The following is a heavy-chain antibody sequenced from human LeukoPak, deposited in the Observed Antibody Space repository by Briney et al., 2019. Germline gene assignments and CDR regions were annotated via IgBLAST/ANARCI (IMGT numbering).Heavy chain of an antibody. D-gene: IGHD5-12*01. CDR2: IWYDGSNK. Sequence: GGSLRLSCAASGFTFSSYGMHWVRQAPGKGLEWVAVIWYDGSNKYYADSVKGRFTISRDNSKNTLYLQMNSLRAEDTAVYYCARDSSGNDLGWFDPWGQGTLVTVSS. CDR3: ARDSSGNDLGWFDP. V-gene: IGHV3-33*01. J-gene: IGHJ5*02. CDR1: GFTFSSYG.